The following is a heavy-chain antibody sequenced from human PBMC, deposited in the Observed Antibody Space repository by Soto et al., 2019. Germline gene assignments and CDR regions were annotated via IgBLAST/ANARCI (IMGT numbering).Heavy chain of an antibody. CDR1: GFSLSNARMG. CDR2: IFSNDEK. D-gene: IGHD5-18*01. J-gene: IGHJ4*02. CDR3: VRTRGYSYGYNY. V-gene: IGHV2-26*01. Sequence: QVTLKESGPVLVKPTETLTLTCTVSGFSLSNARMGVGWIRQPPGKALEWLAHIFSNDEKSYSTSLKSRLTISKDTSKSQVDLTMINMDPVDTATYYCVRTRGYSYGYNYWGQGTMVTVSS.